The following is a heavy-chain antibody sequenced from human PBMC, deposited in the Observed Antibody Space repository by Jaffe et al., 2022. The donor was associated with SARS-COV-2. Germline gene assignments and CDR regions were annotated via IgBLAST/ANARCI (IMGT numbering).Heavy chain of an antibody. CDR2: ISGNGRNT. CDR1: GFTFSTYA. Sequence: EVQLSESGGGLVQPGGPLRLSCAASGFTFSTYAMTWVRQAPGKGLEWVSTISGNGRNTYYADSVEGRFTISRDNSKNTLYLQMNSLRVDDTAMYYCAKDPLGRDGYLDGFDYWGQGTLVTVSS. J-gene: IGHJ4*02. D-gene: IGHD5-18*01. V-gene: IGHV3-23*01. CDR3: AKDPLGRDGYLDGFDY.